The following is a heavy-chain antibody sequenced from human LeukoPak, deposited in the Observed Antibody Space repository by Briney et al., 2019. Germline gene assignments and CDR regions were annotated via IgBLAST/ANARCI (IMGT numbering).Heavy chain of an antibody. CDR1: GGSFSGYY. J-gene: IGHJ4*02. Sequence: SETLSLTCAVYGGSFSGYYWSWIRQPPGKGLEWIGEINHSGSTNYNPSLKSRVTISVDTSKNQFSLKLSSVTAADTAVYYCARTRPSYYYDSSATPYYFDYWGQGTLVTVSS. D-gene: IGHD3-22*01. CDR2: INHSGST. CDR3: ARTRPSYYYDSSATPYYFDY. V-gene: IGHV4-34*01.